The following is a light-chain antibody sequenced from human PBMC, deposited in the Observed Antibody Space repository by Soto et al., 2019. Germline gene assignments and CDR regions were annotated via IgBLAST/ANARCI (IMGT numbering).Light chain of an antibody. CDR1: QSISKW. CDR2: DAS. J-gene: IGKJ1*01. CDR3: QQYTLYLET. V-gene: IGKV1-5*01. Sequence: DIQMTPSPSTLCSSVTALVIITCRASQSISKWLAWYQQKPGKAPNLLIYDASSLQSGVPARFSGSGSGTEFTLTISDLQPDDFATYYCQQYTLYLETFGQGTKVDI.